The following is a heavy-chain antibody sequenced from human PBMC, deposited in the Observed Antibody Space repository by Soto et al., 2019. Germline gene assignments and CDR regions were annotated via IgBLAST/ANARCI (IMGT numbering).Heavy chain of an antibody. CDR1: GFTFSSYG. D-gene: IGHD3-10*01. CDR3: AKAPNTMVSLDI. V-gene: IGHV3-30*18. CDR2: ISYEGSNK. J-gene: IGHJ3*02. Sequence: GGSLRLSCAASGFTFSSYGMHWVRQAPGKGLEWVAVISYEGSNKYYADSGKGRFTISRDNSKNTLYLQVNSLRAEDTAVYYSAKAPNTMVSLDIWGQGTMVTVSS.